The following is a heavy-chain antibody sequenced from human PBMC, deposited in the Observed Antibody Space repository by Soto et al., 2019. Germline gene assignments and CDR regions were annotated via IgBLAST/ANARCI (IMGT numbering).Heavy chain of an antibody. V-gene: IGHV3-23*01. Sequence: EVQLLESGGGLVQPGGSLRLSCAASGFTFSSFAMSWVRQAPGKGLEWVSTIGSSGDSTYYGDSVNGRFTISRDNSKNTLYLKVNSVRAEDAAVYYCVGGQGARSNTDFDYWGQGTLVTVSS. CDR3: VGGQGARSNTDFDY. CDR2: IGSSGDST. CDR1: GFTFSSFA. J-gene: IGHJ4*02. D-gene: IGHD3-16*01.